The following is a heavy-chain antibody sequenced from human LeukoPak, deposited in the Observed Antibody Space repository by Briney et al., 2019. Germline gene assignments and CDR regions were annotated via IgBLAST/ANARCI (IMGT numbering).Heavy chain of an antibody. CDR3: ARDPPKEWELLNDWFDP. D-gene: IGHD1-26*01. CDR1: GGSISSYY. J-gene: IGHJ5*02. Sequence: GSLRLSCTVSGGSISSYYWSWIRQSPGKGLEWIGNIYYRGNTDYIPSLKTRLTMSVDTSKDQFFLRLSSVTAADTAVYYCARDPPKEWELLNDWFDPWGQGTLVTVSS. CDR2: IYYRGNT. V-gene: IGHV4-59*12.